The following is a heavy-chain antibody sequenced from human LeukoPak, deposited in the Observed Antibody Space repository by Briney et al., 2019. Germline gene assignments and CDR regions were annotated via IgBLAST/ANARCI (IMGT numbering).Heavy chain of an antibody. D-gene: IGHD5-12*01. Sequence: SSGKVSCKAFGATLNIGHAFIWARQAPGQGLQWMGRIIPFLGEVNYAQNFQGRVSFTADKSTATMYMEMKSLRLDDTAIYYCSPCGHAYDWFGPWGQGTLVTVSS. CDR3: SPCGHAYDWFGP. CDR1: GATLNIGHA. CDR2: IIPFLGEV. V-gene: IGHV1-69*04. J-gene: IGHJ5*02.